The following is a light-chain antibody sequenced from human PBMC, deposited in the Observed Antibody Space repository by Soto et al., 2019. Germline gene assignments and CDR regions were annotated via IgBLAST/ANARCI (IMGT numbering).Light chain of an antibody. Sequence: QSVLTQPPSVSGAPGQRVTISCTGSSSNNGAGSVVHWYQQLPGTAPKLLIFRNTNRPSGVPDRFSGSKSATSASLAIAGLQAEDEADYYCQSYDISLSGVIFGGGTKLTVL. J-gene: IGLJ2*01. V-gene: IGLV1-40*01. CDR2: RNT. CDR3: QSYDISLSGVI. CDR1: SSNNGAGSV.